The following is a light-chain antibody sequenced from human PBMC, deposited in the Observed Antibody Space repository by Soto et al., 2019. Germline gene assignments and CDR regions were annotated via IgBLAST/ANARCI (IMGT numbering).Light chain of an antibody. CDR3: QQYYGTPWT. V-gene: IGKV4-1*01. Sequence: DIVMTQSPDSLAVSLGERATINCKSSQSVLYSSSNKNTLAWYQQKPGQPPKLLIYWASTRESGIPDRFSGSGSGTDFTLTISSLQAEDVAVYYFQQYYGTPWTFGQGTKVEIK. CDR1: QSVLYSSSNKNT. CDR2: WAS. J-gene: IGKJ1*01.